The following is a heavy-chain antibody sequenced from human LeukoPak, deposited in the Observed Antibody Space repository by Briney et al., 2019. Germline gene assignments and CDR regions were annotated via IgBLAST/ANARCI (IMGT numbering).Heavy chain of an antibody. CDR3: ARDRWGSSWYYNWFDP. CDR2: YSGST. J-gene: IGHJ5*02. Sequence: YSGSTNYNPSLKSRVTISVDTSKNQFSLKLSSVTAADTAVYYCARDRWGSSWYYNWFDPWGQGTLVTVSS. D-gene: IGHD6-13*01. V-gene: IGHV4-59*12.